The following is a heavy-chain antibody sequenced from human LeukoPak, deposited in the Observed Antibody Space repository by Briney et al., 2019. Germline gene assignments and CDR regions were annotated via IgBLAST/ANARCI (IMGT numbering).Heavy chain of an antibody. D-gene: IGHD1-26*01. CDR2: MSGSGDSS. J-gene: IGHJ3*02. V-gene: IGHV3-23*01. CDR1: GFTFSKNA. Sequence: GGSLRLSYAASGFTFSKNAMSWVRQAPGKGLEWVSAMSGSGDSSYYADSVKGRFTISRDISKNTLYLQMNSLGVEDTAVYYCAKNKWERSGAFDIWGQGTMVTVSS. CDR3: AKNKWERSGAFDI.